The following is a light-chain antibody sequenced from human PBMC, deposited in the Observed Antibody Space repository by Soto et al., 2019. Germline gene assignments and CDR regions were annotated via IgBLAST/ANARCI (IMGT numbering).Light chain of an antibody. Sequence: QTVVTQEPSLTVSPGGTITLTCASSTGPATRGYSPNWFQQKPGQAPRALIYSTTNRHSWTPARFSGSLLGGKAALTLSGVQPEDEADYYCLLYYDGGQLVFGGGTKLTVL. CDR2: STT. J-gene: IGLJ2*01. CDR3: LLYYDGGQLV. CDR1: TGPATRGYS. V-gene: IGLV7-43*01.